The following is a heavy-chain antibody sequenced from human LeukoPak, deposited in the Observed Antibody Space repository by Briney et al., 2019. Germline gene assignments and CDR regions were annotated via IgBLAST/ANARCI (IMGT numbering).Heavy chain of an antibody. J-gene: IGHJ6*02. Sequence: GGSLRLSCAATGVSFKDYGMHWVRQPPGKGLEWVSAINWNGGGTDYADSVKGRFTISRDNAKNSLYLQLSSLRPEDTALYYCAKHLTATNTYIFFGLDVWGQGTSATVSS. CDR2: INWNGGGT. CDR3: AKHLTATNTYIFFGLDV. V-gene: IGHV3-9*01. D-gene: IGHD1-26*01. CDR1: GVSFKDYG.